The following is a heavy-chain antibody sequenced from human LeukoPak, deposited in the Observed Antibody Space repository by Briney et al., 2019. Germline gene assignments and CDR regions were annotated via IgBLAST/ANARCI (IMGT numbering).Heavy chain of an antibody. CDR2: ISWNSGSI. V-gene: IGHV3-9*01. J-gene: IGHJ4*02. CDR3: ARDYSTVTTFFDY. D-gene: IGHD4-17*01. Sequence: QTGGSLRLSCAASGFTFDDYAMHWVRQAPGKGLEWVSGISWNSGSIGYADSVKGRFTISRDNAKNSLYLQMNSLRAEDTAVYYCARDYSTVTTFFDYWGQGTLVTVSS. CDR1: GFTFDDYA.